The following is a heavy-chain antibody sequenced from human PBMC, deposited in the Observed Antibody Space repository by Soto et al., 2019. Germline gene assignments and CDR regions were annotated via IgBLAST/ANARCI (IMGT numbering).Heavy chain of an antibody. J-gene: IGHJ5*02. Sequence: VQLQESGPGLVKPSETLSLTCIVSGGSITGSFWTWIRQPPGKGLEWIGYIYYSGSTHYSPSFTSRVTISVDTSKNQFSLRLTSVTAADTAVYYCARVEGYLLNWFDPWGQGTLVTVSS. D-gene: IGHD6-13*01. CDR3: ARVEGYLLNWFDP. CDR2: IYYSGST. V-gene: IGHV4-59*01. CDR1: GGSITGSF.